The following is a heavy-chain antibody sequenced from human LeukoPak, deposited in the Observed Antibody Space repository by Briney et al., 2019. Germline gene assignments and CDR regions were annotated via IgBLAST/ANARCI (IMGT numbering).Heavy chain of an antibody. D-gene: IGHD3-22*01. J-gene: IGHJ4*02. CDR1: GYTFTGYY. CDR2: INPNSGGT. CDR3: AGNADHYDSSGYNY. V-gene: IGHV1-2*06. Sequence: ASVKVSCKASGYTFTGYYMHWVRQAPGQGLEWMGRINPNSGGTNYAQKFQGRVTMTRDTSISTAYMELSRLRSDDTAVYYCAGNADHYDSSGYNYWGQGTLVTVSS.